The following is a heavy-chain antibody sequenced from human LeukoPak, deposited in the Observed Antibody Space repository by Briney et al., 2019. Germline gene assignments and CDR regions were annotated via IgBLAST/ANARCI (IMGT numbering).Heavy chain of an antibody. Sequence: SETLCLTCSVSGAFTSRYYWSWVRQPLGQGLEWIGNIFYSGNSKYNPSLTSRISMSVDTSKTQFSLELTSVTAADTAVYYCTRIDPLGFFDQWGPGTLVTVSS. CDR3: TRIDPLGFFDQ. D-gene: IGHD6-25*01. J-gene: IGHJ4*02. CDR1: GAFTSRYY. CDR2: IFYSGNS. V-gene: IGHV4-59*12.